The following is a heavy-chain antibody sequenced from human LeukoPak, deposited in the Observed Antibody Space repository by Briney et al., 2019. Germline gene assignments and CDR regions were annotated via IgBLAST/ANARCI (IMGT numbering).Heavy chain of an antibody. J-gene: IGHJ6*03. D-gene: IGHD3-3*01. CDR1: GGTFSSYA. V-gene: IGHV1-69*13. Sequence: PVKVSCKASGGTFSSYAISWVRQAPGQGLEWMGGIIPIFGTANYAQKFQGRVTITADESTSTAYMELSSLRSEDTAVYYCARAGFLTPTLYYYYYYMDVWGKGTTVTVSS. CDR2: IIPIFGTA. CDR3: ARAGFLTPTLYYYYYYMDV.